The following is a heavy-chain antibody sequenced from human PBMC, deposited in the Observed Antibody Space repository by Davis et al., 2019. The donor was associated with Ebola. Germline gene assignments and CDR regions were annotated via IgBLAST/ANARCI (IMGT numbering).Heavy chain of an antibody. CDR1: GGSIPSSGSP. Sequence: SETLSLTCTVSGGSIPSSGSPRSWIRQPPRKGLEWIGYIYYSGTTYYNPSLMSRLTISIDRPKNQFSLNLRSATAADTAVYYCARGEGFGAPPAYWGQGTLVTVSS. D-gene: IGHD3-10*01. CDR2: IYYSGTT. CDR3: ARGEGFGAPPAY. V-gene: IGHV4-30-2*01. J-gene: IGHJ4*02.